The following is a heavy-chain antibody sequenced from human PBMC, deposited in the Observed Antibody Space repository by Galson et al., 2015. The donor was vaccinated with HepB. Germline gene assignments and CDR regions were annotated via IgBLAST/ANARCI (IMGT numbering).Heavy chain of an antibody. Sequence: SLRLSCAASGFTFDDYAMHWVRQAPGKGLEWVSGISWNSGSIGYADSVKGRFTISRDNAKNSLYLQMNSLRAEDTALYYCAKGACGDYHCSDDAFDIWGQGTMVTVSS. CDR3: AKGACGDYHCSDDAFDI. CDR1: GFTFDDYA. CDR2: ISWNSGSI. J-gene: IGHJ3*02. V-gene: IGHV3-9*01. D-gene: IGHD4-17*01.